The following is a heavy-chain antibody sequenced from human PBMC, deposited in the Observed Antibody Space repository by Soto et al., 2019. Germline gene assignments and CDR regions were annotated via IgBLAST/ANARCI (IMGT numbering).Heavy chain of an antibody. V-gene: IGHV3-7*03. D-gene: IGHD5-18*01. CDR2: IKQDGSEK. J-gene: IGHJ4*02. Sequence: GGSLRLSCAASGFTFSSYWMSWVRQAPGKGLEWVANIKQDGSEKYYVDSVKGRFTISRDNAKNSLYLQMNSLRAEDTAVYYCATATYSYAIHFDCWGQGTLVTVSS. CDR3: ATATYSYAIHFDC. CDR1: GFTFSSYW.